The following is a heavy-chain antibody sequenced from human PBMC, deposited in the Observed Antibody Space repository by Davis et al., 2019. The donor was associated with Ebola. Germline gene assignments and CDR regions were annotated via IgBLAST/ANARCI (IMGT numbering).Heavy chain of an antibody. V-gene: IGHV3-43D*03. J-gene: IGHJ4*02. Sequence: GESLKISCAASGFSFGDYAMHWVRQAPGKGLEWVSLISWDGRSTAYAESVRGRFSISRDNNKKFLYLQMNSLRAEDTALYYCAAYDSTFRNYWGQGTLVTVSS. CDR2: ISWDGRST. CDR1: GFSFGDYA. D-gene: IGHD3-22*01. CDR3: AAYDSTFRNY.